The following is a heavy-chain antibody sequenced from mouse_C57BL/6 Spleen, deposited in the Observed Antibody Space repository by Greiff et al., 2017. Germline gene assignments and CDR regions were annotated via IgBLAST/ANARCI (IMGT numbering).Heavy chain of an antibody. CDR1: GYTFTDYD. V-gene: IGHV1-77*01. CDR2: IGPGSGST. J-gene: IGHJ3*01. CDR3: ARGDYYGSSYAWFAY. D-gene: IGHD1-1*01. Sequence: VQLQQSGAELVKPGASVKISCKASGYTFTDYDINWVQQRPGKGLEWIGKIGPGSGSTYYNEKFKGKATRTADKSTSTVYMQLSSLTSEDSAVYFCARGDYYGSSYAWFAYWGQGTLVTVSA.